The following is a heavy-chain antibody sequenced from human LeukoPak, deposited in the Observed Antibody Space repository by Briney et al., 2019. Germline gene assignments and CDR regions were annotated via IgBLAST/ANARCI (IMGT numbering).Heavy chain of an antibody. V-gene: IGHV4-31*03. CDR2: VYYTGST. CDR3: ARGLYDTSGYHFDY. D-gene: IGHD3-22*01. Sequence: SETLSLTCTVSGGSISSDSYYWSWIRQGPGLGLEWIGYVYYTGSTYYNPSLRSRISFSLDTSEKQISLRLTSVTATDSAVYYCARGLYDTSGYHFDYWGQGTLVTVSS. J-gene: IGHJ4*02. CDR1: GGSISSDSYY.